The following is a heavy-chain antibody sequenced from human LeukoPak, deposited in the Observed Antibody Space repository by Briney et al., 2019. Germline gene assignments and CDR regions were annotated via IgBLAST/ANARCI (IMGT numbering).Heavy chain of an antibody. CDR2: ISSSSSYI. V-gene: IGHV3-21*01. CDR1: GFTFSSYS. CDR3: ARARRYSSSPIDY. Sequence: GGSLRLSCAASGFTFSSYSMNWVRQAPGKGLEWVSSISSSSSYIYYADSVKGRFTISRDNAKNSLYLQMNSLRAEDTAVYYCARARRYSSSPIDYWGQGTLVTVSS. D-gene: IGHD6-6*01. J-gene: IGHJ4*02.